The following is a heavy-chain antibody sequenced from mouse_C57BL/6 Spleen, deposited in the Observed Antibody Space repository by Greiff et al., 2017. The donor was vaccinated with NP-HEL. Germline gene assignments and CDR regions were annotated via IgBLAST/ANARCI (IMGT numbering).Heavy chain of an antibody. CDR1: GYAFSSSW. CDR3: ADYYGSSCGGFAY. CDR2: IYPGDGDT. D-gene: IGHD1-1*01. Sequence: QVQLQQSGPELVKPGASVKISCKASGYAFSSSWMNWVKQRPGKGLEWIGRIYPGDGDTNYNGKVKGKATLTADKSSSTAYMQLSSLTSEDSAVYFCADYYGSSCGGFAYWGQGTLVTVSA. V-gene: IGHV1-82*01. J-gene: IGHJ3*01.